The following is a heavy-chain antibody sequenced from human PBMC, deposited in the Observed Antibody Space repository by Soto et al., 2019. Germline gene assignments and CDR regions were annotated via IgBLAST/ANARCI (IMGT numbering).Heavy chain of an antibody. J-gene: IGHJ4*02. D-gene: IGHD3-3*01. CDR1: GFTFSSYA. Sequence: GGSLRLSCAASGFTFSSYAVHWVRQAPGKGLEWVAVISYDGSNKYYADSVKGRFTISRDNSKNTLYLQMNSLRAEDTAVYYCARDSSTIFGVVILYYFDYWGQGTLVTAPQ. CDR2: ISYDGSNK. V-gene: IGHV3-30-3*01. CDR3: ARDSSTIFGVVILYYFDY.